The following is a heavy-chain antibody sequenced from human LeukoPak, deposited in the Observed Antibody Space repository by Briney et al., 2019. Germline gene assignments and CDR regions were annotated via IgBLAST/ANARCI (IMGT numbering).Heavy chain of an antibody. Sequence: RPGGSLRLSCAASGFTFDDYGMSWVRQAPGKGLEWVSGINWNGGSTGYADSVKGRFTISRDNAKSSLFLQMNSLRAEDTALYYCARRRVTVVRGVDITSYYFXYWGXGTLVTVSS. CDR2: INWNGGST. CDR1: GFTFDDYG. D-gene: IGHD3-10*01. V-gene: IGHV3-20*04. J-gene: IGHJ4*02. CDR3: ARRRVTVVRGVDITSYYFXY.